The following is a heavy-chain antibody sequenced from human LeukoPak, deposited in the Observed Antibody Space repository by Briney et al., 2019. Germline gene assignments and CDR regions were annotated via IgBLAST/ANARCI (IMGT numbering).Heavy chain of an antibody. CDR2: IYYSGST. Sequence: PSETLSLTCTVSVGSISSSSYYWGWIRQPPGKGLEWIGSIYYSGSTYYNPSLKSRVTISVDTSKNQFSLKLSSVTAADTAVYYCARGWDTVQPIAFDYWGQGTLVTVSS. CDR1: VGSISSSSYY. V-gene: IGHV4-39*01. D-gene: IGHD5-18*01. CDR3: ARGWDTVQPIAFDY. J-gene: IGHJ4*02.